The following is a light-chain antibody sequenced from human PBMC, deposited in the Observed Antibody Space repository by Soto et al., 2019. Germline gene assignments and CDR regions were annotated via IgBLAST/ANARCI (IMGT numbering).Light chain of an antibody. CDR1: SSDVGGYNY. V-gene: IGLV2-14*03. CDR2: DVS. Sequence: QSALTQPASVSGSPGQSITISCTGTSSDVGGYNYVSWYQHHPGKAPKLIIYDVSNRPSGVSNRFSGSKSGNTASLTISWLQSEDEADYYCSSYTTSNTRQIVFGTGTKVTVL. CDR3: SSYTTSNTRQIV. J-gene: IGLJ1*01.